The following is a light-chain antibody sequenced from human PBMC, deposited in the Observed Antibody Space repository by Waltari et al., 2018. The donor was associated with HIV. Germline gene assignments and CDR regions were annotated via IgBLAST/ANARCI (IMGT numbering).Light chain of an antibody. CDR2: DAL. Sequence: DIQMTQSPSSLSASVGDRVTITCRASQDIWRYLNWYQQKPGRAPKLLIYDALNLETGVPSRFSGSGSGTDFTFTISSLQPEDFATYFCQQYSHLPVTFGPRTKVDVK. J-gene: IGKJ3*01. CDR3: QQYSHLPVT. V-gene: IGKV1-33*01. CDR1: QDIWRY.